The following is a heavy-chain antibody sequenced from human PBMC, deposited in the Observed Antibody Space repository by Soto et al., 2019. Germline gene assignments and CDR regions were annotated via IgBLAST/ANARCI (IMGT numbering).Heavy chain of an antibody. Sequence: GGSLRLSCAASGFTFSSYWMSWVRQAPGKGLEWVANIKQDGSEKYYVDSVKGRFTISRDNAKNSLYLQMNSLRAEDTAVYYCARIEGIAAATFLAYYGMDVWGQGTTVTVS. J-gene: IGHJ6*02. CDR1: GFTFSSYW. V-gene: IGHV3-7*05. D-gene: IGHD6-13*01. CDR3: ARIEGIAAATFLAYYGMDV. CDR2: IKQDGSEK.